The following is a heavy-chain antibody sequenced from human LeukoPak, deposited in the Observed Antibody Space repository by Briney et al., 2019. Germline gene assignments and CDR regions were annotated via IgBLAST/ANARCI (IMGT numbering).Heavy chain of an antibody. D-gene: IGHD3-3*01. J-gene: IGHJ4*02. CDR3: ARDRAEPYTIFGVVITCYFDY. CDR2: ISAYNGNT. V-gene: IGHV1-18*01. CDR1: GYTFTSYG. Sequence: GASVKVSCKASGYTFTSYGISWVRQAPGQGLEWMGWISAYNGNTSYAQKLQGRVTMTTDTSTSTAYMELRSLRSDDTAVYYCARDRAEPYTIFGVVITCYFDYWGQGTLVTVSS.